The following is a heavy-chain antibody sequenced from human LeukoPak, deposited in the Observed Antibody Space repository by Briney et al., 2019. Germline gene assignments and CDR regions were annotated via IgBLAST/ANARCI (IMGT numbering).Heavy chain of an antibody. V-gene: IGHV4-34*01. Sequence: SETLSLTCAVYGGSFSGYYWSWIRQPPGKGLEWIGEINHSGSTNYNPSLKSRVTISVDTSKNQFSLKLSSVTAADTAVYYCARQSLEGGGYWGQGTLVTVSS. D-gene: IGHD3-3*01. CDR3: ARQSLEGGGY. CDR2: INHSGST. CDR1: GGSFSGYY. J-gene: IGHJ4*02.